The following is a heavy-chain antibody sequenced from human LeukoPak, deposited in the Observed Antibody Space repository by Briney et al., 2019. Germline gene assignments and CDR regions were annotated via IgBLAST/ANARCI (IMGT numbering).Heavy chain of an antibody. CDR2: IYYSGST. CDR1: GGSISSYY. J-gene: IGHJ6*02. Sequence: SETLSLTCTVSGGSISSYYWSWIRQPPGKGLEWIGYIYYSGSTNYNPSLKSRVTISVDTSKNQFSLKLSSVTAADTAVYYCARSPMVRGVQNGMDVWGQGTTVTVSS. CDR3: ARSPMVRGVQNGMDV. V-gene: IGHV4-59*01. D-gene: IGHD3-10*01.